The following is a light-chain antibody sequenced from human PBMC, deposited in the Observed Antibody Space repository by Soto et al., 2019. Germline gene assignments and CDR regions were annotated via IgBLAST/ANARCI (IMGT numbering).Light chain of an antibody. CDR2: GAS. Sequence: EIVMTQSPATLSVSPGERATLSCRASQSVSSNLAWYQQKPAQAPSLLIYGASSRATSIPARCSGSRSGTEFTLPISSLLAEDFSVYYCQQYNNRAPWTFGQGTKVEIK. V-gene: IGKV3-15*01. CDR3: QQYNNRAPWT. CDR1: QSVSSN. J-gene: IGKJ1*01.